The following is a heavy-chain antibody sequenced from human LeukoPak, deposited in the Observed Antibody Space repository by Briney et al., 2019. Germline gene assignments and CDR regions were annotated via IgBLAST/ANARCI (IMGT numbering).Heavy chain of an antibody. J-gene: IGHJ4*02. CDR2: ISSSSSYT. CDR3: AKDHYGGSGSLFDY. CDR1: GFTFSDYY. D-gene: IGHD3-10*01. Sequence: PGGSLRLSCAASGFTFSDYYMSWIRQAPGKGLEWVSYISSSSSYTNYADSVKGRFTISRDNAKNSLYLQMNSLRAEDTAVYYCAKDHYGGSGSLFDYWGQGTLVTVSS. V-gene: IGHV3-11*05.